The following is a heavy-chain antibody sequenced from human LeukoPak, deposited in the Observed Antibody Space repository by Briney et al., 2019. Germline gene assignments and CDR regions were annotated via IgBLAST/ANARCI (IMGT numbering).Heavy chain of an antibody. J-gene: IGHJ2*01. CDR1: GGSICTSTFY. CDR2: IHCSGST. D-gene: IGHD3-10*01. Sequence: PSQTLSLTCTVSGGSICTSTFYWAWMRQHPGKGLEWIGDIHCSGSTHSNPSLKRRLTISVDTSKNQFFLRLTPMTAADTAAYYCAKQFGSTRPYWYFDLWGRGTLVTVSS. CDR3: AKQFGSTRPYWYFDL. V-gene: IGHV4-31*03.